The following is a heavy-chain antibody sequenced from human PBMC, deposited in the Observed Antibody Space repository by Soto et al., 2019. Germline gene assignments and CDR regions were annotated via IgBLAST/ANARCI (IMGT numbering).Heavy chain of an antibody. CDR3: AKVSHYGGNVL. V-gene: IGHV3-23*01. D-gene: IGHD4-17*01. Sequence: PGGSLRLSCAASGFTISNYAMSWVRQAPGKGLEWVSAISVSGGSTYYADSVKGRFTISRDNSKNTLYLQMNSLRAEDTAVHYCAKVSHYGGNVLWGQGTVVTVSS. J-gene: IGHJ4*02. CDR2: ISVSGGST. CDR1: GFTISNYA.